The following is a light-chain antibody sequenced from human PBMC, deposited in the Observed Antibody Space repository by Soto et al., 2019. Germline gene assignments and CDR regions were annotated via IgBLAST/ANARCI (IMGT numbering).Light chain of an antibody. V-gene: IGKV3-20*01. CDR3: QQYDRAPPFT. J-gene: IGKJ5*01. CDR2: GAS. Sequence: EIVLTQSPGTLSLSPGERDTLSCKASQSISSAYLAWYQQKPGQAPRLLIYGASRRATGIPDRFTGSASGTDFTLTISRLEPEDFAGYYCQQYDRAPPFTFGQGTRLEIK. CDR1: QSISSAY.